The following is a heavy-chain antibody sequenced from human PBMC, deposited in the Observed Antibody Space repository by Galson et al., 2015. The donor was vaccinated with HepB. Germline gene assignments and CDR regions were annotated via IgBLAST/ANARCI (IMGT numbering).Heavy chain of an antibody. CDR2: ISAYNGNT. D-gene: IGHD3-10*01. CDR3: ARAMVRGVLDRGWFDP. Sequence: SVKVSCKASGYTFTSYGISWVRQAPGQGLEWMGWISAYNGNTNYAQKLQGRVTMTTDTSTSTAYMELRSLRSDDTAVYYCARAMVRGVLDRGWFDPWGQGTLVTVSS. V-gene: IGHV1-18*01. CDR1: GYTFTSYG. J-gene: IGHJ5*02.